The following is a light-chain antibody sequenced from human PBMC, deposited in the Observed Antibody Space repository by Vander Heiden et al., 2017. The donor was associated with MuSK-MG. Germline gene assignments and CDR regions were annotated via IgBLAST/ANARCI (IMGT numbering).Light chain of an antibody. CDR2: EGS. CDR1: SSDVGSYNL. CDR3: CSSAINNTFVL. J-gene: IGLJ2*01. V-gene: IGLV2-23*03. Sequence: QPALTQPASVSGSPGQSITISCTGTSSDVGSYNLVSWYQQHPGKAPKLLIDEGSERPSGVSNRFSGSKSANTASLTISGLQAEDEAEYYCCSSAINNTFVLFGGGTKLTVL.